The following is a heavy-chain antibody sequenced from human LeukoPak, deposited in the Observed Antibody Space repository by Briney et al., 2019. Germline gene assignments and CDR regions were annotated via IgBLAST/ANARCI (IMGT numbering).Heavy chain of an antibody. CDR3: AKGASDIVVVTSIYYFDY. D-gene: IGHD2-2*01. CDR2: ISSSSSYI. CDR1: GFTFSSYS. J-gene: IGHJ4*02. V-gene: IGHV3-21*01. Sequence: PGGSLRLSCAASGFTFSSYSMSWVRQAPGKGLEWVSSISSSSSYIYYADSVKGRFTISRDNAKNSLYLQMNSLRAEDTAVYYCAKGASDIVVVTSIYYFDYWGQRALVTVSS.